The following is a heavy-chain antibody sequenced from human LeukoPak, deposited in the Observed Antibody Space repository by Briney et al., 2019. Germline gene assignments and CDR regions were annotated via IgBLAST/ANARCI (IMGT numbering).Heavy chain of an antibody. Sequence: GGSLRLSCAASGFTFDNYGMSWVRQASGKGPEWGSAINGDGRDTYYADSVKGRFTISRDNSKNALYLQMNSLRAEDTALYYCAKRNSAAGAYDVWGQGTMVTVSS. V-gene: IGHV3-23*01. D-gene: IGHD2-2*01. CDR3: AKRNSAAGAYDV. CDR1: GFTFDNYG. J-gene: IGHJ3*01. CDR2: INGDGRDT.